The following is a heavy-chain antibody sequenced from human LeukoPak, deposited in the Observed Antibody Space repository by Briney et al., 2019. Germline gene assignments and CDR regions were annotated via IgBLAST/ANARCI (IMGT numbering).Heavy chain of an antibody. CDR2: IIPIFGIA. J-gene: IGHJ5*02. D-gene: IGHD2-21*02. V-gene: IGHV1-69*04. Sequence: ASVKVSCKASGGTFSSYAIIWVRQAPGQGLEWMGRIIPIFGIANYAQKFQGRVTITADKSTSTAYMELSSLRSEDTAVYYCARLCGVDCYPQNWFDPWGQGTLVTVSS. CDR1: GGTFSSYA. CDR3: ARLCGVDCYPQNWFDP.